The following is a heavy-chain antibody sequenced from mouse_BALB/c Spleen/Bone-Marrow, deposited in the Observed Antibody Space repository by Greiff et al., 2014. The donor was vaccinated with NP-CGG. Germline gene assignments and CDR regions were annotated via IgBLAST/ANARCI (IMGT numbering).Heavy chain of an antibody. V-gene: IGHV14-3*02. Sequence: EVKLQESGAEPVKPGASVKLSCTASGFNIKDTYMRWVKQRPEQGLEWIGRIDPANGNTKYDPKFQGKATITADTSSNTAYLQLSSLTSEDTAVYYCASYRYAWYFDVWGAGTTVTVSS. CDR1: GFNIKDTY. CDR2: IDPANGNT. CDR3: ASYRYAWYFDV. J-gene: IGHJ1*01. D-gene: IGHD2-14*01.